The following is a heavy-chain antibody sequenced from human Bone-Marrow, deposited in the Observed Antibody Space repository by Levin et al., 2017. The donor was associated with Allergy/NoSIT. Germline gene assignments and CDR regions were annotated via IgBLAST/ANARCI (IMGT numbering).Heavy chain of an antibody. CDR3: ARGRLLYRTD. J-gene: IGHJ4*02. CDR2: IYYSGST. CDR1: GGSISSGGYY. Sequence: SETLSLTCTVSGGSISSGGYYWSWIRQHPGKGLEWIGYIYYSGSTYYNPSLKSRVTISVDTSKNQFSLKLSSVTAADTAVYYCARGRLLYRTDWGQGTLVTVSS. D-gene: IGHD2-8*01. V-gene: IGHV4-31*03.